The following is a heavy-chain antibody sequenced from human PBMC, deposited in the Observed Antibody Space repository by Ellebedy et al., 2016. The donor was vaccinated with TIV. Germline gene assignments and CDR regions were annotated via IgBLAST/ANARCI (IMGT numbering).Heavy chain of an antibody. J-gene: IGHJ6*03. Sequence: SETLSLXXTVSGGSISSYYWSWIRQPAGKGLEWIGRIYTSGSTNYNPSLKSRVTMSVDTSKNQFSLKLSSVTAADTAVYYCARAAVRFLEWSADYYYYMDVWGKGTTVTVSS. V-gene: IGHV4-4*07. D-gene: IGHD3-3*01. CDR3: ARAAVRFLEWSADYYYYMDV. CDR1: GGSISSYY. CDR2: IYTSGST.